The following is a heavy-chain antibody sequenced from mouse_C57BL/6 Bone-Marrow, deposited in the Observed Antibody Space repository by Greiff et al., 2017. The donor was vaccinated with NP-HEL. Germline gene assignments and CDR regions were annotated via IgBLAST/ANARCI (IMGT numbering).Heavy chain of an antibody. CDR2: ISSGSSTI. V-gene: IGHV5-17*01. J-gene: IGHJ3*01. D-gene: IGHD1-1*01. CDR1: GFTFSDYG. Sequence: DVKLVESGGGLVKPGGSLKLSCAASGFTFSDYGMHWVRQAPEKGLEWVAYISSGSSTIYYADTVKGRFTISRDNAKNTLFLQMTSLGSEDTAMYYCASLYYYGSSPPFAYWGQGTLVTVSA. CDR3: ASLYYYGSSPPFAY.